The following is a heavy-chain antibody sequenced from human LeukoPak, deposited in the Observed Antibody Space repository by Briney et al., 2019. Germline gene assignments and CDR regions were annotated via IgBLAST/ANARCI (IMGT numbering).Heavy chain of an antibody. CDR2: IHYSGST. Sequence: SETLSLTCTVSGGFISSYYWSWIRQPPGKGLEWIGYIHYSGSTNYNPSLRSRVTVSVDTSKNQISLKLSSVTAADTAVYYCASTLQWLAFDYWGQGTLVTVSS. CDR1: GGFISSYY. CDR3: ASTLQWLAFDY. D-gene: IGHD6-19*01. V-gene: IGHV4-59*01. J-gene: IGHJ4*02.